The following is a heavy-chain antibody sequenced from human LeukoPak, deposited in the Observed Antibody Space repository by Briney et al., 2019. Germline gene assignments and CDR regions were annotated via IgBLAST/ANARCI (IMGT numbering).Heavy chain of an antibody. CDR2: INPNSGAT. V-gene: IGHV1-2*02. CDR1: GYTFTGYY. J-gene: IGHJ5*02. Sequence: ASVKVSCKASGYTFTGYYMHWVRQAPGQGLEWMGWINPNSGATNYAQKFQGRVTMTRDTSISTAYMELSRLRSDDTAVYYCARGPIFGVVIIKDWFDPWGQGTLVTVSS. CDR3: ARGPIFGVVIIKDWFDP. D-gene: IGHD3-3*01.